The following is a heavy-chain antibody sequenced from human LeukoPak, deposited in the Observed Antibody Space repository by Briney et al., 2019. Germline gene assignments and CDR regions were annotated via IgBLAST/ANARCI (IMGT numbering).Heavy chain of an antibody. CDR2: IDHSGST. D-gene: IGHD4-17*01. Sequence: SETLSLTCAVYGGSFSGYYWSWTRQPPGKGLEWIGEIDHSGSTNYNPSLKSRVTISVDTSKNQFSLKLSSVTAADTAVYYCARVAYGDYFDYWGQGTLVTVSS. CDR1: GGSFSGYY. J-gene: IGHJ4*02. V-gene: IGHV4-34*01. CDR3: ARVAYGDYFDY.